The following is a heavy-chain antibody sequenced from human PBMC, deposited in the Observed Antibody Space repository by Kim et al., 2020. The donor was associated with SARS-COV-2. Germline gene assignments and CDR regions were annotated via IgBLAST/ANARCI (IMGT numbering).Heavy chain of an antibody. D-gene: IGHD2-2*01. CDR3: AREGTVVVPAARRGGFDY. V-gene: IGHV4-59*01. CDR1: GGSISSYY. CDR2: IYYSGST. J-gene: IGHJ4*02. Sequence: SETLSLTCTVSGGSISSYYWSWIRQPPGKGLEWIGYIYYSGSTNYNPSLKSRVTISVDTSKNQFSLKLSSVTAADTAVYYCAREGTVVVPAARRGGFDYWGQGTLVTVSS.